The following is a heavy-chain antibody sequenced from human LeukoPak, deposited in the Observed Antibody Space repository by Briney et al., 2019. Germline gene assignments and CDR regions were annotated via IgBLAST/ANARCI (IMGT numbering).Heavy chain of an antibody. CDR1: GYSFTRYW. D-gene: IGHD6-13*01. J-gene: IGHJ4*02. Sequence: GESLKISCKGSGYSFTRYWIGWVRQMPGKGLEWMGIIYPGDSDTRYSPSFQGQVTISADKSISTAYLQWSSLKASDTAMYYCARHYSSSWILFDYWGQGTLVTVSS. CDR2: IYPGDSDT. CDR3: ARHYSSSWILFDY. V-gene: IGHV5-51*01.